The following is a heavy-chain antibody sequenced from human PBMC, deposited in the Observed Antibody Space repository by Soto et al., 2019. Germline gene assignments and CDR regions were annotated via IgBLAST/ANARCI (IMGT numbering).Heavy chain of an antibody. Sequence: QITLKESGPTLVKPTQTLTLTCTFSGFSLSTTGVGVGWIRQPPGKALEWLALVYWDDDKRYSPSLESRLTITKDTSRNQVVLTKTNMDPVDTATYFCARRGILCSDGSCYSHPFYYWGQGTLVTVSS. CDR3: ARRGILCSDGSCYSHPFYY. V-gene: IGHV2-5*02. D-gene: IGHD2-15*01. CDR1: GFSLSTTGVG. J-gene: IGHJ4*02. CDR2: VYWDDDK.